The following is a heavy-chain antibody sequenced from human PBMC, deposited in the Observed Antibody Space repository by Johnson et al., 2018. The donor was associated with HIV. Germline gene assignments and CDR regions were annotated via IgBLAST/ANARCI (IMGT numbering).Heavy chain of an antibody. Sequence: QVQLVESGGGVVQPGRSLRLSCAASGFTFSNYAIHWVRQAPGKGLEWVAVISYDGRNKYYADSVKGRFTISRDTAKNTLYLQMNNLRPEDTALYYCARRLWFRNLYDAFDIWGQGTMVTVSS. CDR1: GFTFSNYA. V-gene: IGHV3-30*14. D-gene: IGHD3-10*01. CDR3: ARRLWFRNLYDAFDI. J-gene: IGHJ3*02. CDR2: ISYDGRNK.